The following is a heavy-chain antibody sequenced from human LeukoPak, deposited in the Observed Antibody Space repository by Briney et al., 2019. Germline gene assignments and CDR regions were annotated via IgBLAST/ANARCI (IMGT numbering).Heavy chain of an antibody. Sequence: GESLRISCKGSGYSFTSYWISWVRQMPGKGLEWMGNIDPSDSYTNYSPSFQGHVTISADKSISTAYLQWSSLKASDIAMYYCARHVPQSGYSRHFDYWGQGTLVTVSS. D-gene: IGHD5-12*01. CDR1: GYSFTSYW. V-gene: IGHV5-10-1*01. CDR2: IDPSDSYT. J-gene: IGHJ4*02. CDR3: ARHVPQSGYSRHFDY.